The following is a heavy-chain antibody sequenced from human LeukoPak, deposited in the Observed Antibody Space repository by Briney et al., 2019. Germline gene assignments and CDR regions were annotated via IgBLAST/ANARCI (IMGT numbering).Heavy chain of an antibody. Sequence: GGSLRLSCAASGFTFSSYSMNWVRQAPGKGLEWVSSISSSSSYIYYEDSVKGRFTISRDNPKNSLYLQMNILRAEDTAVYYCAIASGVAAVDYWGQGTLGTVSS. CDR1: GFTFSSYS. CDR2: ISSSSSYI. CDR3: AIASGVAAVDY. J-gene: IGHJ4*02. V-gene: IGHV3-21*01. D-gene: IGHD6-19*01.